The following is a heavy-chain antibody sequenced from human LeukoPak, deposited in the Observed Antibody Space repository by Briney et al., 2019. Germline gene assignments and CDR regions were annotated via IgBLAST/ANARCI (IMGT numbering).Heavy chain of an antibody. Sequence: PSETLSLTCTVSGGSISSSSYYWDWIRQLPGKGLEWIGSIYYSGSTYYNPSLKSRVTISVDTSKNQFSLKLSSVTAADTAVYYCARSHYDILTGYYKGSLGDAFDIWGQGTMVTVSS. D-gene: IGHD3-9*01. V-gene: IGHV4-39*07. J-gene: IGHJ3*02. CDR3: ARSHYDILTGYYKGSLGDAFDI. CDR2: IYYSGST. CDR1: GGSISSSSYY.